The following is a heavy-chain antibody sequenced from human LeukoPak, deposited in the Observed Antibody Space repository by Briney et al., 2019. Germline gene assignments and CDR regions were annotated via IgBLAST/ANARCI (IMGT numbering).Heavy chain of an antibody. V-gene: IGHV3-33*01. J-gene: IGHJ6*02. CDR3: ARVGFQDTTMVNSYYYGMDV. Sequence: GGSLRLSCSASGFSFSSYDMHWVRQAPGKGLEGVAVIWYDGSNKYYADSVKGRFTISRDSAKNSLYLQMNSLRAEDTAVYYCARVGFQDTTMVNSYYYGMDVWGQGTTVTVSS. CDR2: IWYDGSNK. D-gene: IGHD5-18*01. CDR1: GFSFSSYD.